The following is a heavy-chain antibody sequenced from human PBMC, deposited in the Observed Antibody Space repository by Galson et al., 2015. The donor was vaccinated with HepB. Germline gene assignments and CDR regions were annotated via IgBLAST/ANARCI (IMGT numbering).Heavy chain of an antibody. Sequence: SLRLSCAASGFTYSSYDMTWARQAPGKGLEWVSSISGSGGTTYYADSVKGRFTISRDNSKNTLYLQMNSLRAEDTALYYCAKDSTYLDYWGQGTLVTVSS. J-gene: IGHJ4*02. CDR2: ISGSGGTT. CDR1: GFTYSSYD. CDR3: AKDSTYLDY. V-gene: IGHV3-23*01.